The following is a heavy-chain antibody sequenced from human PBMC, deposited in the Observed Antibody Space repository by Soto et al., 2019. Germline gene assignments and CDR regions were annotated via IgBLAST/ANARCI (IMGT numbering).Heavy chain of an antibody. J-gene: IGHJ6*02. Sequence: QVQLQESGPGLVKPSQTLSLTCTVSGGSISSGDYYWSWIRQPPGKGLEWIGYIYYSGSTYYNPSLKSRVTISVDTSKNQFSLKLSSVTAADTAVYYCARDRSQLLGGYYYYYGMDVWGQGTTVTLSS. V-gene: IGHV4-30-4*01. D-gene: IGHD2-2*01. CDR1: GGSISSGDYY. CDR2: IYYSGST. CDR3: ARDRSQLLGGYYYYYGMDV.